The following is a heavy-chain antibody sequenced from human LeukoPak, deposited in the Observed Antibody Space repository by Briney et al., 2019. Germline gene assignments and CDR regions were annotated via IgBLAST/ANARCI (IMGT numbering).Heavy chain of an antibody. D-gene: IGHD3/OR15-3a*01. V-gene: IGHV3-15*01. J-gene: IGHJ1*01. Sequence: GGSLRLSCAVSGFTLPNAWMHWVRQAPGKGLEWVGRIKNKSQRRTTDYAAPVKGRFTISRDDSRNTLYLQMDSLKTEDTAVYYCVTEGGHLPYYFTHWGQGTLVTVSS. CDR3: VTEGGHLPYYFTH. CDR1: GFTLPNAW. CDR2: IKNKSQRRTT.